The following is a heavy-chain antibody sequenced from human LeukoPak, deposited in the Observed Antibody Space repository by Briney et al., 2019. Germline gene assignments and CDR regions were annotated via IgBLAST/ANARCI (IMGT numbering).Heavy chain of an antibody. CDR1: GYTSPSYF. CDR3: ARTAARRFDY. J-gene: IGHJ4*02. CDR2: INPTGGST. D-gene: IGHD6-6*01. Sequence: ASVKVSCKASGYTSPSYFMHWVRQAPGQGLEWMGIINPTGGSTTYAQKFQGRVTMTGDTSTSTVYMELSSLRSDDTAVYYCARTAARRFDYWGQGTLVTVSS. V-gene: IGHV1-46*01.